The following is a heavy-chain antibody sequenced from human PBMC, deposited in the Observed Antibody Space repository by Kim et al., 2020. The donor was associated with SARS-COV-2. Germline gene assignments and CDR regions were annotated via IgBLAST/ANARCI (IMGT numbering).Heavy chain of an antibody. CDR2: ISYDGSNK. CDR3: AREGYCSGGSCYSEAFDI. J-gene: IGHJ3*02. Sequence: GGSLRLSCAASGFTFSSYGMHWVRQAPGKGLEWVAVISYDGSNKYYADSVKGRFTISRDNSKNTLYLQMNSLRAEDTAVYYCAREGYCSGGSCYSEAFDIWGQGTMVTVSS. V-gene: IGHV3-33*05. CDR1: GFTFSSYG. D-gene: IGHD2-15*01.